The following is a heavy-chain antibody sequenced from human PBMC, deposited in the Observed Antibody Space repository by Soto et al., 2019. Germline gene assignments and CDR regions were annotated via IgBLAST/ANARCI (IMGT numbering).Heavy chain of an antibody. J-gene: IGHJ5*02. Sequence: GASVKVSCKASGYTFTSYGISWVRQAPGQGLEWMGWISAYNGNTNYAQKLQGRVTMTTDTSTSTAYMELRSLRSDDTAVYYCARSRGRSIAAPRGNWFDPWGQGTPVTVSS. CDR3: ARSRGRSIAAPRGNWFDP. D-gene: IGHD6-6*01. V-gene: IGHV1-18*01. CDR1: GYTFTSYG. CDR2: ISAYNGNT.